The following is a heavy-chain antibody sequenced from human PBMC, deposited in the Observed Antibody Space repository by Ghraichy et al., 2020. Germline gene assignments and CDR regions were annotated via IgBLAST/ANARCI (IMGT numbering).Heavy chain of an antibody. CDR2: IKEDGSER. CDR3: ARSGSDLDY. CDR1: GFTFSTYW. Sequence: GGSLRLSCAASGFTFSTYWMSWVRQAPGKGLEWVANIKEDGSERNYVDSVKGRFTISRDNAKNLVYLQMNSLRAEDTAVYYCARSGSDLDYWGQGTQVTVSS. V-gene: IGHV3-7*01. D-gene: IGHD3-10*01. J-gene: IGHJ4*02.